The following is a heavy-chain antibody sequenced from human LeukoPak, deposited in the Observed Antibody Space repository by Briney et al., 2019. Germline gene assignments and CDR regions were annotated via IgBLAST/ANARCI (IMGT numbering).Heavy chain of an antibody. J-gene: IGHJ4*02. D-gene: IGHD3-3*01. CDR2: ISSSGSTI. CDR1: GFTFSSYE. V-gene: IGHV3-48*03. Sequence: GGSLRLSCAASGFTFSSYEMNWVRQAPGKELEWVSYISSSGSTIYYADSVKGRFTISRDNAKNSLYLQMNSLRAEDTAVYYCARDSHYDFWSGPSFDYWGQGTLVTVSS. CDR3: ARDSHYDFWSGPSFDY.